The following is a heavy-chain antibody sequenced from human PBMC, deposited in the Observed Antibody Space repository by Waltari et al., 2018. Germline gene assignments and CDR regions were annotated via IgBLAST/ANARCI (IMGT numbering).Heavy chain of an antibody. V-gene: IGHV4-59*11. CDR2: IYYSGGT. D-gene: IGHD3-3*01. Sequence: QVQLQESGPGLVKPSETLSLTCTVSGGSISSHYWSWIRQPPGKGLGWIGYIYYSGGTNYNPSLKIRGTISEATSKNHVSLKLSSVTAADTAVYYWARVGYDFWSGYPADYYGMDVWGQGTTVTVSS. J-gene: IGHJ6*02. CDR1: GGSISSHY. CDR3: ARVGYDFWSGYPADYYGMDV.